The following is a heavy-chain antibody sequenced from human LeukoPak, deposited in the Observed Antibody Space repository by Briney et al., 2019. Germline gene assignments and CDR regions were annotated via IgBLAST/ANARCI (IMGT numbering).Heavy chain of an antibody. CDR3: ARAQLNLLVDFGMDV. CDR2: INYSGST. D-gene: IGHD1-1*01. J-gene: IGHJ6*02. V-gene: IGHV4-59*01. CDR1: GGSITTYY. Sequence: PSETLSLTCTVSGGSITTYYWTWIRQPPGKGLEWIGYINYSGSTNYNPSLKSRVTISVDTSKNQFSLKLSSVTAAETAVYYCARAQLNLLVDFGMDVWGQGTTVTVSS.